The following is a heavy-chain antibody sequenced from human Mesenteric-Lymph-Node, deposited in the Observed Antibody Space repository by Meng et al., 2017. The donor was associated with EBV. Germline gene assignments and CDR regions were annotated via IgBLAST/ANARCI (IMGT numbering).Heavy chain of an antibody. CDR2: VYHSGST. J-gene: IGHJ4*02. V-gene: IGHV4-4*02. CDR1: GASISGPNW. D-gene: IGHD3-22*01. CDR3: AEVLNGYYYFDY. Sequence: VGLQGPGPGLVKPSGTLALTFAVSGASISGPNWWSWVRQPPGKGLEWIGEVYHSGSTNYNPSLKSRVSMSVDTSKNHFSLKLTSVTAADTAMYYCAEVLNGYYYFDYWGQGTLVTVSS.